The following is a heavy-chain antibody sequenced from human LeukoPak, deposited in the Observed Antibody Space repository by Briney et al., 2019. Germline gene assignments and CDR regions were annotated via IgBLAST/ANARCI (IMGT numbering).Heavy chain of an antibody. D-gene: IGHD3-3*01. V-gene: IGHV1-69*13. CDR3: ARDLSITIFGVATFDY. J-gene: IGHJ4*02. CDR2: IIPIFGTA. CDR1: GGTFSSYA. Sequence: ASVTVSCKASGGTFSSYAISWVRQAPGQGLEWMGGIIPIFGTANYAQKFQGRVTITADESTSTAYMELSSLKAEDTAVYYCARDLSITIFGVATFDYWGQGTLVTVSS.